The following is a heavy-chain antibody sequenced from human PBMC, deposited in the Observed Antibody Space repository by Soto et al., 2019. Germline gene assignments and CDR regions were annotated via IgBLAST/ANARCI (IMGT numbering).Heavy chain of an antibody. V-gene: IGHV3-21*01. CDR2: ISSSSSYI. CDR3: ARVGDFWSGYYNFGY. D-gene: IGHD3-3*01. J-gene: IGHJ4*02. Sequence: GGSLRLSCAASGFTFSSYSMNWVRQAPGKGLEWVSSISSSSSYIYYADSVKGRFTISRDNAKNSLYLQMNSLRAEDTAVYYCARVGDFWSGYYNFGYWGQGTLVTVSS. CDR1: GFTFSSYS.